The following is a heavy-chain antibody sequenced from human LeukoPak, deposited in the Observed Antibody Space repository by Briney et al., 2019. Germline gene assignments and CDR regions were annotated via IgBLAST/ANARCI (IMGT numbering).Heavy chain of an antibody. D-gene: IGHD6-6*01. J-gene: IGHJ5*02. CDR1: GFAVSSNY. Sequence: GGSLRLSCAASGFAVSSNYMSWVRQAPGKGLEWVSSFYSGGFTYYADSVRGRFTISRDSSKNTLYLQMNSLRTEDTAVYYCARNPPSSWGQGTLVTVSS. CDR3: ARNPPSS. CDR2: FYSGGFT. V-gene: IGHV3-53*01.